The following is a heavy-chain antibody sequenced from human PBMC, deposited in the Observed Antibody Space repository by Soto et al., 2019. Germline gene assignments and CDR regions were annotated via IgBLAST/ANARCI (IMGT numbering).Heavy chain of an antibody. D-gene: IGHD2-21*02. Sequence: QVQLVQSGPEVRKPGASMKVSCKASGDTFKRYGINWVRQAPGQGLEWVGWIDNQNGETKYAQALQGRVSLTTDTSTNTAYLELKNLKSDDTAIYYCTRVVVIAPFALPTVDPWGQGSLVTVSS. CDR3: TRVVVIAPFALPTVDP. V-gene: IGHV1-18*04. CDR2: IDNQNGET. CDR1: GDTFKRYG. J-gene: IGHJ5*02.